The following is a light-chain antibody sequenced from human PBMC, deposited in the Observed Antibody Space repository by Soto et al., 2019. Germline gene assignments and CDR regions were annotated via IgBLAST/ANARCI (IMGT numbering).Light chain of an antibody. CDR3: QQRSNWIT. CDR1: QSVSSY. V-gene: IGKV3-11*01. CDR2: DAS. Sequence: EIVLSQSPATLSLSKGERATLSCRASQSVSSYLAWYQQKPGQAPRLLIYDASNRATGIPARFSGSGSGTDFTLTISSLEPEDFAVYYCQQRSNWITFGQGTLLE. J-gene: IGKJ5*01.